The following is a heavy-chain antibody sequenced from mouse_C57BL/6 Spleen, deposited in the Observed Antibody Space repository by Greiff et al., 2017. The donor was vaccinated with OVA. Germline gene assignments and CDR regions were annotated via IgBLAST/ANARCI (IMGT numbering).Heavy chain of an antibody. CDR1: GYTFTSYW. D-gene: IGHD1-1*01. CDR3: YGSTRVVEWYFDV. CDR2: IYPGSGST. V-gene: IGHV1-55*01. J-gene: IGHJ1*03. Sequence: QVQLQQPGAELVKPGASVKMSCKASGYTFTSYWITWVKQRPGQGLEWIGDIYPGSGSTYYNEKFKSKDTMTVDTSSSTAYMQLSSLTSEDSAVYYCYGSTRVVEWYFDVWGTGTTVTVSS.